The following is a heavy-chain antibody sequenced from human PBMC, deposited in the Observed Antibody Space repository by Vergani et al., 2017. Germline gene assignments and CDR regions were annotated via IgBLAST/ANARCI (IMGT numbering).Heavy chain of an antibody. D-gene: IGHD4-11*01. CDR2: IDHTGRP. CDR1: GGSFTSYN. CDR3: ARVNTETNGHLYDDYYMDV. J-gene: IGHJ6*03. Sequence: QVQLQQWGGGLLKPSETLSLTCVVNGGSFTSYNWTWIRQSPGEGLEWVGDIDHTGRPDYNPSLKIRLTMSVDKSRNQFSLTLNSVTATDTAIYFCARVNTETNGHLYDDYYMDVWGQGTAVTVS. V-gene: IGHV4-34*01.